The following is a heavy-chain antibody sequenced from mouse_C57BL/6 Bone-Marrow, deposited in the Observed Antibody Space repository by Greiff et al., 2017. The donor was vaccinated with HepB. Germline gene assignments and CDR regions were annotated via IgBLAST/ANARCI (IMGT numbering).Heavy chain of an antibody. CDR1: GYTFTSYW. V-gene: IGHV1-61*01. CDR2: IYPSDSET. D-gene: IGHD1-1*01. J-gene: IGHJ4*01. Sequence: QVQLQQPGAELVRPGSSVKLSCKASGYTFTSYWMDWVKQRPGQGLEWIGNIYPSDSETHYNQKFKDKATLTVDKSSSTAYMQLSSLTSEDSAVYYWARTAGSSPHYAMDYWGQGTSVTVSS. CDR3: ARTAGSSPHYAMDY.